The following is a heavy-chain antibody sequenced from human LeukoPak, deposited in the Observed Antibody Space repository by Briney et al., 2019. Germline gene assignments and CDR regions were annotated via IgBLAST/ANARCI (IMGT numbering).Heavy chain of an antibody. D-gene: IGHD3-22*01. J-gene: IGHJ4*02. CDR3: AREYYYDNSTPGY. V-gene: IGHV3-74*01. CDR2: IMSDGRST. Sequence: GGSLRLSCAASGFTFTTYGMHWVRQAPGKGLVWVSRIMSDGRSTYADSVKGRFTISRDNSKNTLYLQMNSLRAEDTAVYYCAREYYYDNSTPGYWGQGTLVTVSS. CDR1: GFTFTTYG.